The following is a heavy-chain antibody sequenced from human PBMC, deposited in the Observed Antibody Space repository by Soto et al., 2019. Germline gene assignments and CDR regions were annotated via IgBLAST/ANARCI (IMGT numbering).Heavy chain of an antibody. D-gene: IGHD5-18*01. Sequence: QVQLQESGPGLVKPSQTLSLACTVSGGSVGSGEYYYSWIRQPPGKGLEWIGYIYDSGITNYTPSPKGRVTMSLDRSNNQVSLTLSSVTAADTAVYFCARDVAHGYTENVWGQGTMVTVSS. CDR1: GGSVGSGEYY. J-gene: IGHJ3*01. CDR2: IYDSGIT. V-gene: IGHV4-30-4*01. CDR3: ARDVAHGYTENV.